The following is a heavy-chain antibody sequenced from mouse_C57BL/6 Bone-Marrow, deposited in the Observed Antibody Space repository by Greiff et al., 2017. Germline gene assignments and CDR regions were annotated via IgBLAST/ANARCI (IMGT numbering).Heavy chain of an antibody. CDR2: IAPENGDH. J-gene: IGHJ1*03. CDR1: GFNIKDDY. Sequence: EVQLQESGAELVRPGASVKLSCTASGFNIKDDYMHWVKQRPEQGMAWIGWIAPENGDHEYASKLQGKATITADTSSNTAYLQLSRLTSEDTAVYYCTTGTDYGSSYDWCFDVWGTGTTVTGSS. CDR3: TTGTDYGSSYDWCFDV. V-gene: IGHV14-4*01. D-gene: IGHD1-1*01.